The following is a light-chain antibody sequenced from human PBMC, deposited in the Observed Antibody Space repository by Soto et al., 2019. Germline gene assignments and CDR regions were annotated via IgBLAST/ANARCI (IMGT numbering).Light chain of an antibody. J-gene: IGLJ2*01. CDR2: TNG. Sequence: QSVLTQPPSASGTPGQRVTIFCSGNSSNIGGSTVNWYQQLPGTAPKLLIHTNGLRPSGVPDRFSGSKSGTSASLAISGLQSEDAADYYCGEWDDIFNGPVFGGGTKLTVL. CDR3: GEWDDIFNGPV. V-gene: IGLV1-44*01. CDR1: SSNIGGST.